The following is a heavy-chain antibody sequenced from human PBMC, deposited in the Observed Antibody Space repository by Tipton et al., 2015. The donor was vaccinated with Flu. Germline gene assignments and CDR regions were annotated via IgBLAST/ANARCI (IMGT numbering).Heavy chain of an antibody. CDR2: ISGSGGST. CDR1: GSTFSSYA. V-gene: IGHV3-23*01. CDR3: EKARSHGSGSYVDVYFDY. Sequence: LSLTCAASGSTFSSYAMSWVRQAPGKGLEWVPAISGSGGSTYYADSVKGRFTISRDNSKNTLYLQMNSLRAEDTAVYYCEKARSHGSGSYVDVYFDYWGQGTLVTVSS. D-gene: IGHD3-10*01. J-gene: IGHJ4*02.